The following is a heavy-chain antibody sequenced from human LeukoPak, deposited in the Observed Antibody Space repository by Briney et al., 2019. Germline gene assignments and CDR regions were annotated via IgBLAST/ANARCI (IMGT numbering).Heavy chain of an antibody. CDR1: GGSISSGGYY. J-gene: IGHJ4*02. D-gene: IGHD3-22*01. CDR3: ARVEGHYDGSGYYYAFDH. CDR2: IYYSGST. V-gene: IGHV4-31*03. Sequence: PSETLSLTCTVSGGSISSGGYYWSWIRQHPGKGLEWIGYIYYSGSTYYNPSLKSRVTISVDTSKNQFSPKLSSVTAADTAVYYCARVEGHYDGSGYYYAFDHWGQGTLVTVSS.